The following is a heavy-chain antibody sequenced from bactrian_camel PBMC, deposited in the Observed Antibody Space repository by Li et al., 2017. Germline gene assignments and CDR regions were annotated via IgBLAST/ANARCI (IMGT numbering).Heavy chain of an antibody. CDR2: IYTLARSS. V-gene: IGHV3S54*01. Sequence: HVQLVESGGGSVQAGGSLNLSCAASGITNRNCMGWFRQVPGKEREVVAGIYTLARSSYYPDSSVKGRFTISLDSTKNTLYLQMDALKPEDTGMYYCAADVRVGRYLGRCDFGAYGQGTQVTVS. CDR3: AADVRVGRYLGRCDFGA. J-gene: IGHJ6*01. CDR1: GITNRNC. D-gene: IGHD1*01.